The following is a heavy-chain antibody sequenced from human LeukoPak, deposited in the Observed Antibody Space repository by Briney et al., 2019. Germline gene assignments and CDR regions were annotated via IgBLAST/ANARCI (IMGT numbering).Heavy chain of an antibody. Sequence: SETLSLTCAVSGASVSGSPYYWGWIRQPPGKGLEWIGSIYSSGSTYYNASLQSRVTISIETSKNQISLRLNSVTAADTAIYYCAKSGGYGLIDYWGQGTLVTVSS. CDR1: GASVSGSPYY. J-gene: IGHJ4*02. V-gene: IGHV4-39*01. CDR2: IYSSGST. CDR3: AKSGGYGLIDY. D-gene: IGHD1-26*01.